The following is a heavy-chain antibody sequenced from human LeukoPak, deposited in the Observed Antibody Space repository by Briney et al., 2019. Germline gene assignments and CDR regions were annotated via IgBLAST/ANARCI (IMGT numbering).Heavy chain of an antibody. CDR1: GYTFTDYY. CDR2: MNPNSGGT. J-gene: IGHJ4*02. Sequence: ASVTVSCKASGYTFTDYYIHWVRQAPGVGLEWMGWMNPNSGGTNYAQKFQGRVTMTRDTSISTAYMELSTLRSDDTAVYYCARGLLVSGYGLFDYWGQGTLVTVSS. CDR3: ARGLLVSGYGLFDY. D-gene: IGHD5-12*01. V-gene: IGHV1-2*02.